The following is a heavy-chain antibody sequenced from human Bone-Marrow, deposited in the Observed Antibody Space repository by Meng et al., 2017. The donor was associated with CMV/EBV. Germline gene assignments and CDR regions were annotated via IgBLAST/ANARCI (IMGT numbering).Heavy chain of an antibody. CDR2: IYSGGST. V-gene: IGHV3-53*01. D-gene: IGHD5-24*01. CDR1: GFTFSYYY. J-gene: IGHJ4*02. CDR3: AGVGAGWLQFFDY. Sequence: GGSLRLSCAASGFTFSYYYMSGVRQAPGKGLEWVSVIYSGGSTYYADSVKGRFTISRDNSKNTLYLQMNSLRAEDTAVYYCAGVGAGWLQFFDYWGQGTLVTVSS.